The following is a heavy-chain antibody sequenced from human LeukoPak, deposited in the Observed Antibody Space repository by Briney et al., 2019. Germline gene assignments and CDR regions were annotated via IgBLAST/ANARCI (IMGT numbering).Heavy chain of an antibody. D-gene: IGHD2-2*01. CDR1: GGSISSYY. CDR2: IYYSGST. J-gene: IGHJ5*02. CDR3: ARTSPTEDIVVVPAARPWFDP. Sequence: PSETLSLTCTVSGGSISSYYWSWIRQPPGKGLEWIGYIYYSGSTNYNPSLKSRVTISVDTSKNQFSLKLSSVTAADTAVYYCARTSPTEDIVVVPAARPWFDPWGQGTLVTVSS. V-gene: IGHV4-59*01.